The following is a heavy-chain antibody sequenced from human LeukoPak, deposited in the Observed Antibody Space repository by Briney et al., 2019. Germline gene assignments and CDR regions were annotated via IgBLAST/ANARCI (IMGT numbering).Heavy chain of an antibody. D-gene: IGHD3-3*01. CDR3: ARQTGTNDFWSGYTYYFDY. J-gene: IGHJ4*02. CDR2: IYYTGTT. CDR1: GGSVSGYY. Sequence: SETLSLTCTVSGGSVSGYYWNWVRQPPGKGLEWIGYIYYTGTTSYNPSLKSRVTISTDTSKSQFSLKLSSVTAADTAVYYCARQTGTNDFWSGYTYYFDYWGQGTLVTVSS. V-gene: IGHV4-59*08.